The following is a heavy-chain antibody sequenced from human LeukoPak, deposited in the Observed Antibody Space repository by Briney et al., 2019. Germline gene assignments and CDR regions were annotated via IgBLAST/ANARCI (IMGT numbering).Heavy chain of an antibody. CDR1: GFTFSNYA. V-gene: IGHV3-23*01. J-gene: IGHJ4*02. CDR3: AKDRVVYNWNYAYYFDD. CDR2: ISGSASST. D-gene: IGHD1-7*01. Sequence: GGSLRLSCAASGFTFSNYAMSWVRQAPGKGLEWVSAISGSASSTNYADSVKGRVTISRDNSKNTLYLQMNSLRAEDTAVYYCAKDRVVYNWNYAYYFDDWGQGTLVTVSS.